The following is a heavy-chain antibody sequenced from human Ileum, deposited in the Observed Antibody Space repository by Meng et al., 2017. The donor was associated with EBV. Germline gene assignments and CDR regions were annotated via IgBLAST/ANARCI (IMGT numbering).Heavy chain of an antibody. J-gene: IGHJ4*02. CDR2: IDTDGSTT. CDR3: VRGGLGPWY. V-gene: IGHV3-74*01. Sequence: EVQLVASGGGLVQPGGSLSLSCAVSGFTFSNSWMHWLRQAPGKGLVWVSHIDTDGSTTNYAGSVKGRFTISRDNAKNTLSLQMNSLRVEDTAVYYCVRGGLGPWYWGQGTLVTVSS. D-gene: IGHD3/OR15-3a*01. CDR1: GFTFSNSW.